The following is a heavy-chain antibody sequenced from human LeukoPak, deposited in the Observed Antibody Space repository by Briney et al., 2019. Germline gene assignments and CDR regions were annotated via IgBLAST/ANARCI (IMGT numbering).Heavy chain of an antibody. CDR3: AKVRDGRSTGGTYYYYMDV. CDR1: GFTFRIYA. J-gene: IGHJ6*03. D-gene: IGHD1-26*01. CDR2: IWDDGSSN. V-gene: IGHV3-33*06. Sequence: GGSLRLSCVASGFTFRIYAMHWVRQAPGKGLEWVAVIWDDGSSNYNPDSVKGRFTISRDNSKNTLYLQMNSLRVEDTAVFYCAKVRDGRSTGGTYYYYMDVWGKGTTVIVSS.